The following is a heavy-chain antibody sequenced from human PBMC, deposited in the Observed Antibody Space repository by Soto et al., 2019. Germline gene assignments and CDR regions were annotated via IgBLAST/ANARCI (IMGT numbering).Heavy chain of an antibody. CDR3: ARHSYYSNPLRFDP. J-gene: IGHJ5*02. CDR1: GGSITGYY. CDR2: IHYSGGT. D-gene: IGHD4-4*01. Sequence: QVQLQESGPGLVQPSETLSLTCTVSGGSITGYYWSWIRQPPGKGPEWIGNIHYSGGTNYNPSLEGRVTISVDTSKNQFSLRLSSVTAAETAVYYCARHSYYSNPLRFDPWGQGTLVTVSS. V-gene: IGHV4-59*08.